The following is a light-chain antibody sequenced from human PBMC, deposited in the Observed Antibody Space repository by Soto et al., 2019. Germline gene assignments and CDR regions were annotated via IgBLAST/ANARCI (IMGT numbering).Light chain of an antibody. J-gene: IGKJ2*01. CDR1: QSISSY. CDR2: GAS. V-gene: IGKV3-11*01. Sequence: DIVLTQSPATLSLSPGERATLSCRASQSISSYLAWYQQKPGQAPRLLIYGASNRATGIPARFSGSGSGTDFTLTSSRLESEVSAVYYCQQRSNWYTFGRGTKLEIK. CDR3: QQRSNWYT.